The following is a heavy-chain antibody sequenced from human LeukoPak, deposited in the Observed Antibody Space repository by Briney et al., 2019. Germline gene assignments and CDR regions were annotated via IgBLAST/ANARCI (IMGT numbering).Heavy chain of an antibody. V-gene: IGHV4-31*01. Sequence: PSETLSLTCTVSGGSISSGGYYWSWIRQHPGKGLEWIGYIYYSGSTYYNPSLKSQVTISVDTSKNQFSLKLSSVTAADTAVYYCARRSYYYDSSGYYPFDYWGQGTLVTVSS. CDR2: IYYSGST. D-gene: IGHD3-22*01. CDR1: GGSISSGGYY. CDR3: ARRSYYYDSSGYYPFDY. J-gene: IGHJ4*02.